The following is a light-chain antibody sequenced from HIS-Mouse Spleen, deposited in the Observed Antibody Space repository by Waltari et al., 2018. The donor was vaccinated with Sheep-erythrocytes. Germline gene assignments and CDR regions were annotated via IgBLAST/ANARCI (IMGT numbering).Light chain of an antibody. CDR2: EGS. Sequence: QSALTQPASVSGSPGQSITISRTGTSIDAGSYNLVSWYQQHPGKAPKLMIYEGSKRPSGVSNRFSGSKSGNTASLTISGLQAEDEADYYCCSYAGSSTFDVVFGGGTKLTVL. J-gene: IGLJ2*01. CDR1: SIDAGSYNL. V-gene: IGLV2-23*03. CDR3: CSYAGSSTFDVV.